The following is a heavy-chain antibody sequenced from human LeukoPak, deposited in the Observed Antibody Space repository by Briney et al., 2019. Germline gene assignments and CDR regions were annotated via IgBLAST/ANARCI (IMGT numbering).Heavy chain of an antibody. CDR1: GFIFNNYG. CDR3: AKGSSGYFVDL. Sequence: GGSLRLSCAASGFIFNNYGLIWVRQAPGKGLEWVLAISNDGGGTNYADFVKGRITISRDNSKNTLFLQMNSLRAEDTALYYCAKGSSGYFVDLWGQGTLVTVSS. V-gene: IGHV3-23*01. CDR2: ISNDGGGT. J-gene: IGHJ5*02. D-gene: IGHD3-22*01.